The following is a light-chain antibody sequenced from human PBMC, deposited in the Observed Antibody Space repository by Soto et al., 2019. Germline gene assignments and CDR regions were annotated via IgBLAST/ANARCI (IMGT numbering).Light chain of an antibody. CDR2: RAS. CDR1: QTINDW. J-gene: IGKJ2*01. CDR3: QQYTSYSYT. Sequence: DIQMTQSPSTLSASVGDRVTIACRASQTINDWLAWYQQKPGKAPKLLIYRASNLQSGVPSRFSGSGSGTEFTLTISSLQPDDFATYYCQQYTSYSYTVGQGTKVDSK. V-gene: IGKV1-5*03.